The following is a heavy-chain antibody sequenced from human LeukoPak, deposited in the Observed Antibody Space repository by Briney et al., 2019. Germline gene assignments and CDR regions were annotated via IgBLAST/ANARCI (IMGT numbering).Heavy chain of an antibody. J-gene: IGHJ4*02. D-gene: IGHD4-17*01. Sequence: GESLKISCKGSGYSFTSYWIAWVRQMPGKGLEWMGIIYPGGSDIRYSPSFQGQVTISADKSITTAYLQWSSLKASDTAMYYCARMTTMTAFDHWGQGALVTVSS. CDR1: GYSFTSYW. CDR3: ARMTTMTAFDH. V-gene: IGHV5-51*01. CDR2: IYPGGSDI.